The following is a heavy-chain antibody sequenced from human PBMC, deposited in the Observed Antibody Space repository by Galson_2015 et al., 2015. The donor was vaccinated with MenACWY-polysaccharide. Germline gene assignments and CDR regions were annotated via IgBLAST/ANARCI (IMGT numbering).Heavy chain of an antibody. J-gene: IGHJ4*02. V-gene: IGHV3-23*01. D-gene: IGHD6-25*01. CDR1: GFNFSIYV. CDR2: ISSGSDTT. CDR3: VKDRRSGLAAAGDH. Sequence: SLRLSCAASGFNFSIYVMTWVRQAPGKGLEWVSAISSGSDTTYYTDSVKGRFTISRDNSKDTVHLQMDSLRAEDTAVYYCVKDRRSGLAAAGDHWGTGTLVIVSS.